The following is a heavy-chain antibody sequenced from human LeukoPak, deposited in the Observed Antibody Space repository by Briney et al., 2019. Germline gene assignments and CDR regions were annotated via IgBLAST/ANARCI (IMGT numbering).Heavy chain of an antibody. CDR3: ATLSDYRGSRPFDI. CDR2: ISGYNGNT. Sequence: ASVKVSCKASGYTFTSYGISWVRQAPGQGLEWMGWISGYNGNTNYGQKLQGRVTMTTDTSTSTALMELRSLTPDDTAVYYCATLSDYRGSRPFDIWGQGTMVTVSS. V-gene: IGHV1-18*01. D-gene: IGHD4-23*01. CDR1: GYTFTSYG. J-gene: IGHJ3*02.